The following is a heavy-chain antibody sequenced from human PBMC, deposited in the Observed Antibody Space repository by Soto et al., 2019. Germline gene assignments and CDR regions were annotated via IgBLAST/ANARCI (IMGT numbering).Heavy chain of an antibody. CDR3: ASAIVVAATVAF. D-gene: IGHD2-15*01. J-gene: IGHJ4*02. CDR1: GFAFRSYN. CDR2: ISSGSSNI. V-gene: IGHV3-21*01. Sequence: EVQLVESGGGLVKPGGSLTLSCAASGFAFRSYNMNWVRQAPGKGLEWVASISSGSSNIYYADSVKGRFTISRDNAKKSLFLQMESLGDEHSAVYYCASAIVVAATVAFWGQGTLVTVSS.